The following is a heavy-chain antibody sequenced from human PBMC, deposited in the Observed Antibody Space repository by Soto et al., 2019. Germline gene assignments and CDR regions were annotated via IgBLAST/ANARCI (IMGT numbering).Heavy chain of an antibody. D-gene: IGHD2-21*01. J-gene: IGHJ4*02. Sequence: ASVNVSCKASGGTFSRNAIHWVRQAPGQGLEWMGGIIPMFPTTNYAQKFKGRLTIYADKSTGTAYMEMTSLRSEDTAVYYCATDGDSADYGYWGQGTLVTVSS. V-gene: IGHV1-69*06. CDR1: GGTFSRNA. CDR2: IIPMFPTT. CDR3: ATDGDSADYGY.